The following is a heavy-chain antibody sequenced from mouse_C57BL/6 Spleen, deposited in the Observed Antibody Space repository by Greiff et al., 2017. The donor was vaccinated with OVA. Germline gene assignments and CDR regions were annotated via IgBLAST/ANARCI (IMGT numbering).Heavy chain of an antibody. CDR1: GYTFTSYW. Sequence: QVQLQQPGAELVKPGASVKLSCKASGYTFTSYWMHWVKQRPGQGLEWIGMIHPNSGSTNYNEKFKSKATLTVEKSSSTAYMQLSSLTSEDSAVYYCARAFTTVVAKEYAMDYWGQGTSVTVSS. D-gene: IGHD1-1*01. CDR2: IHPNSGST. CDR3: ARAFTTVVAKEYAMDY. J-gene: IGHJ4*01. V-gene: IGHV1-64*01.